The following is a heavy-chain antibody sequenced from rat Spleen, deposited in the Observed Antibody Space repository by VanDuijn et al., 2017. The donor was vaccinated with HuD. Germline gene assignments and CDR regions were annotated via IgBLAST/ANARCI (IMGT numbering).Heavy chain of an antibody. V-gene: IGHV10-5*01. Sequence: VQLVESGGGLVQPKESLKISCSASGFTFSNAAMYWVRQALGKGLEWVARIRTKPNNYATYYADSVKGRFTIPRDDSKSMVYLQMDNLKTEDTAMYYCTAGNSGYVAYWGQGVMVTVSS. CDR2: IRTKPNNYAT. CDR3: TAGNSGYVAY. D-gene: IGHD4-3*01. CDR1: GFTFSNAA. J-gene: IGHJ2*01.